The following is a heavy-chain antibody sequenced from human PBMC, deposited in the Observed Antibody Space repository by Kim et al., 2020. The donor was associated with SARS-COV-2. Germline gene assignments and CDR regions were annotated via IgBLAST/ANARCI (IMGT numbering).Heavy chain of an antibody. CDR3: ARAGVVVPAANPRGTEYFQH. Sequence: SETLSLTCTVSGGSISSGSYYWSWIRQPAGKGLEWIGRIYTSGSTNYNPSLKSRVTISVDTSKNQFSLKLSSVTAADTAVYYCARAGVVVPAANPRGTEYFQHWGQGTLVTVSS. D-gene: IGHD2-2*01. J-gene: IGHJ1*01. CDR2: IYTSGST. CDR1: GGSISSGSYY. V-gene: IGHV4-61*02.